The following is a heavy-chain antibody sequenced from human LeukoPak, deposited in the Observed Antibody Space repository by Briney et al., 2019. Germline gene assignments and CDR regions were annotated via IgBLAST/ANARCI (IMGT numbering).Heavy chain of an antibody. J-gene: IGHJ5*02. Sequence: ASVKVSCKTSGYTFTAYYMHWVRQAPGQGLEWMGWINPNTGGTRSAERFQGRVTMTRDSSITTIYLELTRLTSDDTAVYYCARDMWQQFDWFDPWGQGTLVTVSS. D-gene: IGHD6-13*01. CDR3: ARDMWQQFDWFDP. CDR2: INPNTGGT. V-gene: IGHV1-2*02. CDR1: GYTFTAYY.